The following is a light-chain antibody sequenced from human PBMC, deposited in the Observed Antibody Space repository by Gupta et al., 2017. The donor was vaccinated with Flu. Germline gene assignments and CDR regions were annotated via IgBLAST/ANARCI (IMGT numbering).Light chain of an antibody. CDR2: LNNDGSQ. CDR1: SEHSRYA. V-gene: IGLV4-69*01. CDR3: QTWESVIV. Sequence: QLVLTPSPSASASLGASVKLTCTLSSEHSRYAIAWHQQQPQKGPRYLMRLNNDGSQPQGDGIPDLLSGPRSGPERHLTLSSRQAEDDADSSRQTWESVIVFGGG. J-gene: IGLJ2*01.